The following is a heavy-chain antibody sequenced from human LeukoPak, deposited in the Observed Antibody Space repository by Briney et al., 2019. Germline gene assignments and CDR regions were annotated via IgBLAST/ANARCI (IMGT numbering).Heavy chain of an antibody. CDR3: ARRGKTTGY. CDR1: GFTFGSYE. Sequence: GGSLRLSCAASGFTFGSYEMNWVRQAPGKGLEWVSYISGGSTTIYYADSVKGRFTISRDNAKNSLYLQMNSLRAEDTAVYYCARRGKTTGYWGQGTLVTVSS. CDR2: ISGGSTTI. D-gene: IGHD4-11*01. V-gene: IGHV3-48*03. J-gene: IGHJ4*02.